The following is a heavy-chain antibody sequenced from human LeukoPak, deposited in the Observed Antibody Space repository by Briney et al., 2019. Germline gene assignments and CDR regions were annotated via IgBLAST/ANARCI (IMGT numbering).Heavy chain of an antibody. CDR3: ARDGGSGITYNSFAP. V-gene: IGHV3-33*01. CDR2: IWYDGVNK. J-gene: IGHJ5*02. Sequence: GRSLRLSCAASGFAFSRHGMHWVRQAPGKGLEWVASIWYDGVNKYYADFVKGRITISRDNSKNTFYLQMNSLRAEDTAVYYCARDGGSGITYNSFAPWGQGTLVTVSS. CDR1: GFAFSRHG. D-gene: IGHD3-10*01.